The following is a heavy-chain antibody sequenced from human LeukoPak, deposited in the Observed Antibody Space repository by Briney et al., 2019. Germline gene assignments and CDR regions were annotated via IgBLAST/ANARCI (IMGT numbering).Heavy chain of an antibody. CDR2: IWHDGSNK. D-gene: IGHD4-23*01. Sequence: GGSLRPSCAASGSTFSNYGMHWVRQAPGKGLEWVAVIWHDGSNKYYADSVKGRFTISRDSSKDTLHLQMDSLRAEDTAVYYCARDGPTTVLTGVDYWGQGTLVTVSP. CDR3: ARDGPTTVLTGVDY. J-gene: IGHJ4*02. V-gene: IGHV3-33*01. CDR1: GSTFSNYG.